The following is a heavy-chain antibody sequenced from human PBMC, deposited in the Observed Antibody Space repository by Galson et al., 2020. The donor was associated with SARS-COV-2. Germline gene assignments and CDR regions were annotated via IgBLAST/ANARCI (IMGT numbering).Heavy chain of an antibody. CDR3: ARRSGPLSRYLYGLDV. V-gene: IGHV1-18*01. Sequence: ASVKVSCKTYGYSFNNYGITWVRQAPGQGLEWMGWINGYNGDTNYAQNIQGRVTVTADTSTSTVYMELRGLRPDDTAVYYCARRSGPLSRYLYGLDVWGQGTTVTVSS. CDR2: INGYNGDT. CDR1: GYSFNNYG. J-gene: IGHJ6*02. D-gene: IGHD3-3*01.